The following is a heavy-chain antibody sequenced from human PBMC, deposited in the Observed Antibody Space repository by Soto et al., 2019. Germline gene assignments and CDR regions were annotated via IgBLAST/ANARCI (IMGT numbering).Heavy chain of an antibody. J-gene: IGHJ6*02. D-gene: IGHD3-3*01. CDR3: ARGWSGYWYYDYYGMDV. CDR2: TYYRSKWYN. V-gene: IGHV6-1*01. Sequence: SQTLSLTCAICGDSVSSNSAAWNWIRQSPSRGLEWLGRTYYRSKWYNDYAVSVKSRITINPDTSKNQFSLQLNSVTPEDTAVHYCARGWSGYWYYDYYGMDVWGHGTTVTVSS. CDR1: GDSVSSNSAA.